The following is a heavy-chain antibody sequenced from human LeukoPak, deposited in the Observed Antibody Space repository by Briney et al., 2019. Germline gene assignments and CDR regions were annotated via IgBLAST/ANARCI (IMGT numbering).Heavy chain of an antibody. CDR2: INHSGST. D-gene: IGHD3-22*01. Sequence: SETLSLTCAVYGGSFSGYYWSWIRQPPGKGLEWIGEINHSGSTNYNPSLKSRVTISVDTSKNQFSLKLSSVTAADTAVYYCARRGFRRYYDIIGYYSFAYGGQGTLVTVPS. CDR1: GGSFSGYY. J-gene: IGHJ4*02. V-gene: IGHV4-34*01. CDR3: ARRGFRRYYDIIGYYSFAY.